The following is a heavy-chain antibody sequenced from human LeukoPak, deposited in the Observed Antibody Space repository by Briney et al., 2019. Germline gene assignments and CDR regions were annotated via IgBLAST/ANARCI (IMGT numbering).Heavy chain of an antibody. D-gene: IGHD3-22*01. V-gene: IGHV3-7*03. J-gene: IGHJ4*02. CDR2: IKQDGSEK. Sequence: GGSLRLSCAASGFTFSSYWMSWVRQAPGKGLEWVANIKQDGSEKYYVDSVKGRFTISRDNAKNSLYLQMNSLRAEDTAVYYCARTGPYYYDSSAFDYWGQGTLVTVSS. CDR3: ARTGPYYYDSSAFDY. CDR1: GFTFSSYW.